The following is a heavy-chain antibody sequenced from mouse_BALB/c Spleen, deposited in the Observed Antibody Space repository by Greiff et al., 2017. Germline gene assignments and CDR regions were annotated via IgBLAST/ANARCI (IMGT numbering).Heavy chain of an antibody. J-gene: IGHJ4*01. Sequence: DVKLVESGGGLVQPGGSLRLSCATSGFTFTDYYMSWVRQPPGKALEWLGFIRNKANGYTTEYSASVKGRFTISRDNSQSILYLQMNTLRAEDSATYYCARGGNYAMDYWGQGTSVTVSS. CDR2: IRNKANGYTT. V-gene: IGHV7-3*02. CDR3: ARGGNYAMDY. CDR1: GFTFTDYY.